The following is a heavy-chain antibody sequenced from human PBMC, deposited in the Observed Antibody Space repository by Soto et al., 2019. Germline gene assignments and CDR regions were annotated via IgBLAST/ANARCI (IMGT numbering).Heavy chain of an antibody. CDR2: IYPGDSDT. D-gene: IGHD3-22*01. CDR1: GYSFTSYW. V-gene: IGHV5-51*01. J-gene: IGHJ3*02. CDR3: ASAYYDSSGYYYEVSAFDI. Sequence: PGESLKISCKGSGYSFTSYWIGWVRQMPGKGLEWMGIIYPGDSDTRYSPSFQGQVTISADKSISTAYLQWRSLKASDTAMYYCASAYYDSSGYYYEVSAFDIWGQGTMV.